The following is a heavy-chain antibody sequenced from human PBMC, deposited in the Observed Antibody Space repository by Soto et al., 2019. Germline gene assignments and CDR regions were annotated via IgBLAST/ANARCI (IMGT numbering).Heavy chain of an antibody. V-gene: IGHV3-74*01. CDR2: INSDGSRT. CDR1: GFNFSRFW. J-gene: IGHJ6*02. D-gene: IGHD2-2*01. CDR3: ARGLSSCSSAICYSFYYGMDV. Sequence: EVQLVESGGGLVQPGGSLRLSCTASGFNFSRFWTHWVRQVPGRGLVWVSHINSDGSRTSYADSVKGRFTISRDNAKNTLYRQMNSPSAEDTAVYYCARGLSSCSSAICYSFYYGMDVWGQGTTVTVSS.